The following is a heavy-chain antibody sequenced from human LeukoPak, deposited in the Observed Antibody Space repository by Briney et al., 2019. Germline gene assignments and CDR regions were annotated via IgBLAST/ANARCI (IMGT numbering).Heavy chain of an antibody. CDR3: AKASPDYGMDV. J-gene: IGHJ6*02. Sequence: GGSLRLSCAASGFTFSNHWMHWVRQAPGKGLEWVAVISYDGSNKYYADSVKGRFTISRDNSKNTLYLQMNSLRAEDTAVYYCAKASPDYGMDVWGQGTTVTVSS. V-gene: IGHV3-30*18. CDR1: GFTFSNHW. CDR2: ISYDGSNK.